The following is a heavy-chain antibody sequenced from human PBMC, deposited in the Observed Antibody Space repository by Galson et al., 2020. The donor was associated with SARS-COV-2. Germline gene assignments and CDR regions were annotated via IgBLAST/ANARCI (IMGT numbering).Heavy chain of an antibody. CDR3: ARAVAGTGGYFDP. CDR2: IYLNDDK. D-gene: IGHD6-19*01. V-gene: IGHV2-5*01. Sequence: SGPTLVKPTQTLTLTCTFSGFSLHIAAVGVGWIRQPPGEALECLGVIYLNDDKRYSPSLRSRISITKDTSKNQVVLTLTNMDTVDTVTYDCARAVAGTGGYFDPWGQGTLVTVSS. J-gene: IGHJ5*02. CDR1: GFSLHIAAVG.